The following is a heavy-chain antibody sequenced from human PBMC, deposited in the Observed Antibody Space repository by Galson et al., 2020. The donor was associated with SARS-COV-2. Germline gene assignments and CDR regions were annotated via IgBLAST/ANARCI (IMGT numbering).Heavy chain of an antibody. D-gene: IGHD5-12*01. Sequence: GGSLRLSCAASGFTFSSYAMPWVRQAPGKGLEWVAVISYDGSNKYYADSVKGRFTISRDNSKNTLYLQMNSLRAEDTAVYYCARGGGGGYAYFDYWGQGTLVTVSS. CDR1: GFTFSSYA. CDR3: ARGGGGGYAYFDY. J-gene: IGHJ4*02. V-gene: IGHV3-30-3*01. CDR2: ISYDGSNK.